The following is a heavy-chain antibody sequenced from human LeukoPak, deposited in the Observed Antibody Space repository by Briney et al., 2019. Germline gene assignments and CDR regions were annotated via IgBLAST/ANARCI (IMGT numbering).Heavy chain of an antibody. D-gene: IGHD2-15*01. CDR2: ITGGGNTT. CDR1: GFTFSSYA. J-gene: IGHJ4*02. CDR3: AKQRSEVVVAATNY. V-gene: IGHV3-23*01. Sequence: GGSLRLSCAASGFTFSSYAMTWVRQAPGEGLEWVSSITGGGNTTYYADSVRGRFTISRDNSNNTLSLQTNSLRAEDTAVYYCAKQRSEVVVAATNYWGQGTLVTVSS.